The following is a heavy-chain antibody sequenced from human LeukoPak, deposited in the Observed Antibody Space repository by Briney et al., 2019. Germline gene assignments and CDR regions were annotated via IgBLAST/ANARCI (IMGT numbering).Heavy chain of an antibody. CDR1: GYSISSGYY. CDR2: TYHSGST. CDR3: ALTSSGSYRNWFDP. J-gene: IGHJ5*02. D-gene: IGHD1-26*01. Sequence: KPSETLSLTCTVSGYSISSGYYWGWIRQPPGKGLEWIGSTYHSGSTYYNPSLKSRVTISVDTSKNQFSLKLSSVTAADTAVYYCALTSSGSYRNWFDPWGQGTLVTVSS. V-gene: IGHV4-38-2*02.